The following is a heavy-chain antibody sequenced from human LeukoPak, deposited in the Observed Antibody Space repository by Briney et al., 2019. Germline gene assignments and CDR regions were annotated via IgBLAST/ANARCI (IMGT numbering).Heavy chain of an antibody. V-gene: IGHV3-7*03. J-gene: IGHJ3*01. CDR2: INSDGSEG. D-gene: IGHD6-6*01. CDR1: GFTFSGFW. CDR3: ARSSYSSSSSV. Sequence: GGSLRLSCAVSGFTFSGFWMSWSRQAPGKGLEWVASINSDGSEGYHADVVKGRFAISRDNAKNSLYLQINSLRAEDTAVYYCARSSYSSSSSVWGQGTMVTVSS.